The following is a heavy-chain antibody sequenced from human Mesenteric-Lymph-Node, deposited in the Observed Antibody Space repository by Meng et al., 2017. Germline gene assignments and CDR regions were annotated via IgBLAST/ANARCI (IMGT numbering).Heavy chain of an antibody. CDR2: INPNSGGT. Sequence: ASVKVSCKASGYTFTGYYMHWVRQAPGQGLEWMGWINPNSGGTNYAQKFQGRVTMTRDTSISTVYMELSSLRSEDTAVYYCARGPQKTENKAAAGTSFDYWGQGTLVTVSS. D-gene: IGHD6-13*01. J-gene: IGHJ4*02. CDR3: ARGPQKTENKAAAGTSFDY. CDR1: GYTFTGYY. V-gene: IGHV1-2*02.